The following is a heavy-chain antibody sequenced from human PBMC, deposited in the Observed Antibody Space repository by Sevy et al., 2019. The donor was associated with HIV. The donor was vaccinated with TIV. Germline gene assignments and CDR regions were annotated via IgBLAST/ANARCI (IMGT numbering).Heavy chain of an antibody. CDR3: AERTNDVFYYGMDV. CDR2: TYYRSKWYN. V-gene: IGHV6-1*01. J-gene: IGHJ6*02. CDR1: GDSVSSIRTS. Sequence: SQTLSLTCAISGDSVSSIRTSWNWIRQSPSRGLEWLGRTYYRSKWYNDCATSVKSRITINADTSKNQVSLQLNSVTPEDTAVYYCAERTNDVFYYGMDVWGQGTTVTVSS.